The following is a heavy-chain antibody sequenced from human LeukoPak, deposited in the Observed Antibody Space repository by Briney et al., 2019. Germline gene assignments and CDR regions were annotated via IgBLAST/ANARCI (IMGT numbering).Heavy chain of an antibody. J-gene: IGHJ6*03. CDR3: ASEYSSSWSSRFYYYYYMDV. CDR1: GGTFSSYA. D-gene: IGHD6-13*01. Sequence: ASVKVSCKASGGTFSSYAISWVRQAPGQGLEWMGGIIPIFGTANYAQKFQGRVTITADKSTSTAYMELNSLRSEDTAVYYCASEYSSSWSSRFYYYYYMDVWGKGTTVTVSS. CDR2: IIPIFGTA. V-gene: IGHV1-69*06.